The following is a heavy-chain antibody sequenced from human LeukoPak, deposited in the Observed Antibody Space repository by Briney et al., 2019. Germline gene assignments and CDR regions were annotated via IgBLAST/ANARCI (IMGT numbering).Heavy chain of an antibody. J-gene: IGHJ4*02. CDR3: ARDQGYSSGLSLSY. CDR1: GGTFSSCA. D-gene: IGHD6-19*01. V-gene: IGHV1-69*05. CDR2: IIPIFGTA. Sequence: SVKVSCKASGGTFSSCAISWVRQAPGQGLEWMGRIIPIFGTANYAQKFQGRVTITTDESTSTAYMELSSLRSEDTAVYYCARDQGYSSGLSLSYWGQGTLVTVSS.